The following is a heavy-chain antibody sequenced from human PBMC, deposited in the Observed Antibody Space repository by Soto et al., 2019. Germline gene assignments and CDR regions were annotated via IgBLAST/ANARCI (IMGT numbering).Heavy chain of an antibody. Sequence: ASVKVSCKASGYTFTSYDINWVRQATGQGLEWMGWMNPNSGNTGYAQKFQGRVTMTRNTSISTAYMELSSLRSEDTAVYYCARRGLAARPYYYYYYGMDVWGQGTTVTVSS. J-gene: IGHJ6*02. D-gene: IGHD6-6*01. CDR2: MNPNSGNT. V-gene: IGHV1-8*01. CDR3: ARRGLAARPYYYYYYGMDV. CDR1: GYTFTSYD.